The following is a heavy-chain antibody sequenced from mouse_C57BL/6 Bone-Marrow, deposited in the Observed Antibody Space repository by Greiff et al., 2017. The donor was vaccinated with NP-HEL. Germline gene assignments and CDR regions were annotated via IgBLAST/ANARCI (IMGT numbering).Heavy chain of an antibody. V-gene: IGHV14-2*01. J-gene: IGHJ1*03. CDR1: GFNIKDYY. CDR3: ARSHYYGSSCYWYFDV. D-gene: IGHD1-1*01. CDR2: LDPEDGAT. Sequence: EVQLQQSGAELVKPGASVKLSCTASGFNIKDYYMHWVKQRTEQGLEWIGRLDPEDGATKYAPKFQGKATITADTSSNTAYLQLSSLTSEDTAVYYCARSHYYGSSCYWYFDVWGTGTTVTVSS.